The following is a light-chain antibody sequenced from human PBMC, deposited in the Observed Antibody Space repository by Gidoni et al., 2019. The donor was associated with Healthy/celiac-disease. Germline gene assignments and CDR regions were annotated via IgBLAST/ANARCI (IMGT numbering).Light chain of an antibody. V-gene: IGKV4-1*01. CDR3: QQYYSTPPT. CDR2: WAS. CDR1: QSVLYSSNNKNY. J-gene: IGKJ1*01. Sequence: DIVMTQSPDSLAVSLGERATINCMSSQSVLYSSNNKNYLAWYQQKTGQPPKLLIYWASTRESGVPDRFSGSGSGTDFTLTISSLQAEDVAVYYCQQYYSTPPTFGQGTKVEIK.